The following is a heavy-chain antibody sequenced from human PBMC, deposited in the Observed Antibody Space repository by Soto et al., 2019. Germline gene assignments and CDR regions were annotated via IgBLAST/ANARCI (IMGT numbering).Heavy chain of an antibody. D-gene: IGHD3-22*01. CDR3: ARDLWSYYDSSGYFDY. CDR2: ISSSSSYI. V-gene: IGHV3-21*01. J-gene: IGHJ4*02. CDR1: GFTFRIYD. Sequence: GGSLRLSCAASGFTFRIYDMNWVRQAPGKGLEWVSSISSSSSYIYYADSVKGRFTISRDNAKNSLYLQMNSLRAEDTAVYYCARDLWSYYDSSGYFDYWGQGTLVTVSS.